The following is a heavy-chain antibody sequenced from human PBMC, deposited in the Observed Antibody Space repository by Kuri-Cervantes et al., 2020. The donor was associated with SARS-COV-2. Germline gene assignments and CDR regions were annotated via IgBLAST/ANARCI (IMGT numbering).Heavy chain of an antibody. CDR3: AMKSTRNNYYDSSGSFDY. CDR1: GFTFSSYS. Sequence: GESLKISCAASGFTFSSYSMNWVRQAPGKGLEWVSSISSSSSYIYYADSVKGRFTISRDNAKNSLYLQMNSLRAEDTAVYYCAMKSTRNNYYDSSGSFDYWGREPWSPSPQ. D-gene: IGHD3-22*01. V-gene: IGHV3-21*01. J-gene: IGHJ4*02. CDR2: ISSSSSYI.